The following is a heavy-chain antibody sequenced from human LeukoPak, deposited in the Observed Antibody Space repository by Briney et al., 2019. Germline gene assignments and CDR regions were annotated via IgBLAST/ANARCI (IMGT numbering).Heavy chain of an antibody. CDR3: APRRYGGKGEVFFDY. CDR1: GDSVSSDDCY. CDR2: IYYSGST. V-gene: IGHV4-30-4*08. J-gene: IGHJ4*02. Sequence: SETLSLTCTVSGDSVSSDDCYWTWIRQPPGKGLELIGYIYYSGSTFYNPSHKRRLTISVDTSKNQFSLNLSSVPAADTPRYICAPRRYGGKGEVFFDYWGQGTLVTVSS. D-gene: IGHD4-23*01.